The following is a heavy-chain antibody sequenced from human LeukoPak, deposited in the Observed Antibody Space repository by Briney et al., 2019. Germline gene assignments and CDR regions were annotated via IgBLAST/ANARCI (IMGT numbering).Heavy chain of an antibody. V-gene: IGHV6-1*01. CDR2: TYYRSEWHT. CDR3: ASGWALS. Sequence: SQTLSLTCAVSGDSVSNKNAAWNWIRQSPSRGLEWLGRTYYRSEWHTVYAFSVKGRITINADTSKNQFSLQLGYVTPEDTAVYYCASGWALSWGQGTLVTVSS. J-gene: IGHJ5*02. CDR1: GDSVSNKNAA. D-gene: IGHD1-26*01.